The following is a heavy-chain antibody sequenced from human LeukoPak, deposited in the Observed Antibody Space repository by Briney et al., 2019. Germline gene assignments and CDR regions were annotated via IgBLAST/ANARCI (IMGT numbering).Heavy chain of an antibody. CDR3: ASGVSSTSCYVDY. J-gene: IGHJ4*02. Sequence: PGGSLRLSCAASGFSFSSYSMNWVRQAPGKGLEWVSYISSSSNTIYYADSVKGRFTISRDNAKNSLYLQMNSLRAEDTAVYYCASGVSSTSCYVDYWGQGTLVTVSS. D-gene: IGHD2-2*01. CDR1: GFSFSSYS. V-gene: IGHV3-48*01. CDR2: ISSSSNTI.